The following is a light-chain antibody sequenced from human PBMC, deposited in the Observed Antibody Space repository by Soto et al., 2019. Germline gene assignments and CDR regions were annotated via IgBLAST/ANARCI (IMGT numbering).Light chain of an antibody. J-gene: IGKJ1*01. CDR2: DAS. V-gene: IGKV1-5*01. Sequence: DIQMTQSPSTLSASVGDRVTITCRASQSISSLLAWYQQKPGKAPKLLIYDASSLESGVPSRFSGSGSGTEFTLTISSLQTDDFATYYCQQYNSYPGTFGQGTKVEIK. CDR3: QQYNSYPGT. CDR1: QSISSL.